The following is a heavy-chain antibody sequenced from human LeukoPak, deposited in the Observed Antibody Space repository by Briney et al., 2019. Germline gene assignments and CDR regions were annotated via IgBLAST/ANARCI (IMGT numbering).Heavy chain of an antibody. V-gene: IGHV3-7*01. CDR3: ARDRLYGPPDY. D-gene: IGHD4-17*01. Sequence: GGSLRLSCAASGFIFSSYWMSWVRQAPGKGLEWVANIKQDGSEKYYVDSVKGRFTISRDNAKHSLYLQMNSLRAEDTAVYYCARDRLYGPPDYWGQGTMVTVSS. J-gene: IGHJ4*02. CDR2: IKQDGSEK. CDR1: GFIFSSYW.